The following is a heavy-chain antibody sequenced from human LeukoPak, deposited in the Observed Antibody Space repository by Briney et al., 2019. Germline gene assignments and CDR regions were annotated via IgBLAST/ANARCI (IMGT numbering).Heavy chain of an antibody. CDR3: ARHDPRGEPARLGFFDY. J-gene: IGHJ4*02. V-gene: IGHV4-59*08. D-gene: IGHD6-6*01. Sequence: SETLSLTCTVSGASISSYYWSWIRQPPGKGLEWIGYIYYSGSTNYNPSLKSRVTISVDTSKDQFSLNLSSVTAADTAVYYCARHDPRGEPARLGFFDYWGQGTLVTVSS. CDR2: IYYSGST. CDR1: GASISSYY.